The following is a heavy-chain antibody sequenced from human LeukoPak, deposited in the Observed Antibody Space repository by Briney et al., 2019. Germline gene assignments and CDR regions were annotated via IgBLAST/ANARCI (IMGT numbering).Heavy chain of an antibody. D-gene: IGHD2-2*01. CDR3: AKSIVVVPAAMIDYYYGMDV. CDR1: GFTFSSYA. CDR2: ISGSGGST. V-gene: IGHV3-23*01. Sequence: PGGPLRLSCAASGFTFSSYAMSWVRQAPGKGLEWVSAISGSGGSTYYADSVKGRFTISRDNSKNTLYLQMNSLRAEDTAVYYCAKSIVVVPAAMIDYYYGMDVWGQGTTVTVSS. J-gene: IGHJ6*02.